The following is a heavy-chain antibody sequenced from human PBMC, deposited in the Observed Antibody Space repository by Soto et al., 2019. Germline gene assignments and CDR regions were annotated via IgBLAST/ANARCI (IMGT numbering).Heavy chain of an antibody. J-gene: IGHJ4*02. CDR1: GFTFTSSA. CDR2: IVVGSGNT. Sequence: SVKVSCKASGFTFTSSAVQWVRQARGQRLEWIGWIVVGSGNTNYAQKFQERVTITRDMSTSTAYMELSSLRSEDTAVYYCATAVAAHDYYFDSRAQGTPVTVSS. CDR3: ATAVAAHDYYFDS. D-gene: IGHD2-15*01. V-gene: IGHV1-58*01.